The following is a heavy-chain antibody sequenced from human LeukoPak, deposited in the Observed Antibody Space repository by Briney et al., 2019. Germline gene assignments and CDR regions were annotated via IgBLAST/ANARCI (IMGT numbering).Heavy chain of an antibody. CDR2: IWYDGSNK. V-gene: IGHV3-33*06. J-gene: IGHJ4*02. CDR3: AKDRGAYYYDSSGYYPEYYFDY. D-gene: IGHD3-22*01. CDR1: GFTFSSYG. Sequence: GGSLRLSCAASGFTFSSYGMHWVRQAPAKGLEWVAVIWYDGSNKYYADSVKGRFTISRDNSKNTLYLQMNSLRAEDTAVYYCAKDRGAYYYDSSGYYPEYYFDYWGQGTLVTVSS.